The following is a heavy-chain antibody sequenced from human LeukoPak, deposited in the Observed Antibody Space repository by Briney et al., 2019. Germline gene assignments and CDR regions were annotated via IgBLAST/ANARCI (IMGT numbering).Heavy chain of an antibody. Sequence: VASVKVSCKASGGTFSSYAISWVRQAPGQGLEWMGGIIPIFGTANYAQKFQGRVTITADESTSTAYMELSSLRSDDTAVYYCARGPQPHYFDYWGQGTLVTVSS. CDR3: ARGPQPHYFDY. J-gene: IGHJ4*02. CDR1: GGTFSSYA. V-gene: IGHV1-69*01. CDR2: IIPIFGTA.